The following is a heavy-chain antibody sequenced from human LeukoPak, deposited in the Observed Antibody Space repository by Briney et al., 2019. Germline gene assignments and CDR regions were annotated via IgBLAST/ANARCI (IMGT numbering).Heavy chain of an antibody. J-gene: IGHJ6*04. CDR3: ARDACPYSSSCHMDV. CDR1: GYTLTSYG. V-gene: IGHV1-18*04. CDR2: ISAYNGKT. Sequence: ASVKDSCKASGYTLTSYGISWVRQAPGQGLEWMGWISAYNGKTNYAQKLQGRVTMTTDTSTSTAYMELRSLRSDDTAVYYCARDACPYSSSCHMDVWGKGTTVTVSS. D-gene: IGHD6-13*01.